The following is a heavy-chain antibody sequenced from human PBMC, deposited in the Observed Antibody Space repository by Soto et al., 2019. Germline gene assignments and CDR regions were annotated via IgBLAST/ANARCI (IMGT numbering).Heavy chain of an antibody. V-gene: IGHV4-38-2*01. CDR3: ARRAVVITGTYYFDY. Sequence: SETLSLTCAVSGFSISSGYFWGWIRQPPGKGPEWLGSIYHSGTTYYNPSVKGRVTISVDTSKNQFSLKMSSVTAADTAVYYCARRAVVITGTYYFDYWGQGTLVTVSS. D-gene: IGHD3-22*01. CDR1: GFSISSGYF. CDR2: IYHSGTT. J-gene: IGHJ4*02.